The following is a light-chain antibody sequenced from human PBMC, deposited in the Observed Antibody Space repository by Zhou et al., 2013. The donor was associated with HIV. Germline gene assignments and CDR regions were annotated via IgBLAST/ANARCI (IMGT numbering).Light chain of an antibody. V-gene: IGKV3-20*01. Sequence: EIVLTQSPGTLSLSPGDRATLSCRASQSVSSSYLAWYQQKPGQAPRLLIYGASSRATGIPDRFSGSGSGTDFTLTFTTLGPEDFAVYYCQQYANSPQTFGQGTKVEIK. CDR2: GAS. CDR3: QQYANSPQT. J-gene: IGKJ2*01. CDR1: QSVSSSY.